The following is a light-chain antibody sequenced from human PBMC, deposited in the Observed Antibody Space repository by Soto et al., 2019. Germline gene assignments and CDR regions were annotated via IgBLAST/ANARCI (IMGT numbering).Light chain of an antibody. Sequence: EIVLTQSPGTLSLSPGERATLSCRASQSVSSSYLSWYQQKPGQAPRLLIYGASGRANGIPDRFSGSGSGTDLTLTISRLEPQDFAVYYYHQYGGSPPHTLGQGTKLVSK. V-gene: IGKV3-20*01. CDR3: HQYGGSPPHT. CDR1: QSVSSSY. J-gene: IGKJ2*01. CDR2: GAS.